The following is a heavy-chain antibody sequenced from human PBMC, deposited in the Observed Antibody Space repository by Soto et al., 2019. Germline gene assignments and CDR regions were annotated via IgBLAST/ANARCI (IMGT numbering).Heavy chain of an antibody. CDR1: GYTFTSYG. J-gene: IGHJ4*02. V-gene: IGHV1-18*01. CDR3: ARAHPTFGGVIAFDY. Sequence: QVQLLQSGAELKKPGASVKVSCKASGYTFTSYGISWVRQAPGHGLEWMGWISAYNGNTNSAQKLQGRVTMTTDTSTSTAYMELRSLRSDDTAVYYCARAHPTFGGVIAFDYWGQGNLVTVSS. CDR2: ISAYNGNT. D-gene: IGHD3-16*02.